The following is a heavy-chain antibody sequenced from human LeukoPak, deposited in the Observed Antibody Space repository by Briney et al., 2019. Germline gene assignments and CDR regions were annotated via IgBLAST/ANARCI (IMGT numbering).Heavy chain of an antibody. CDR2: INEDESQK. D-gene: IGHD1-26*01. CDR3: ARDVAWGRFDF. V-gene: IGHV3-7*01. CDR1: GLTFSSYW. Sequence: GGSLRLSCAASGLTFSSYWMNWVRQPPGKGLEWVALINEDESQKYYVDSVKGRFTISRDNAKKSLYLQMDSLRAEDTAVYYCARDVAWGRFDFWGQGTLSTVS. J-gene: IGHJ4*02.